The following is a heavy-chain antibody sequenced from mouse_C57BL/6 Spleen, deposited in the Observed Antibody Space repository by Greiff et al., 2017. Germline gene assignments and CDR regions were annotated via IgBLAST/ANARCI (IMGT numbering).Heavy chain of an antibody. CDR1: GYTFTDYE. CDR2: IDPETGGT. V-gene: IGHV1-15*01. D-gene: IGHD1-1*01. CDR3: TRETTVVAREYFDY. J-gene: IGHJ2*01. Sequence: QVQLQQSGAELVRPGASVTLSCKASGYTFTDYEMHWVKQTPVHGLEWIGAIDPETGGTAYNQKFKGKAILTADKSSSTAYMELRSLTSEYSAVYYCTRETTVVAREYFDYWGQGTTLTVSS.